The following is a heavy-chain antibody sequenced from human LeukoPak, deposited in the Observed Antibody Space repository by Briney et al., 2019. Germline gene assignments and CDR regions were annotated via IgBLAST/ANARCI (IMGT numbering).Heavy chain of an antibody. CDR2: IHYSGST. V-gene: IGHV4-59*08. CDR3: ARRGLNQQNFDY. Sequence: SETLSLTCTVSDDSINNNCWSWIRQPPGKELECVGYIHYSGSTNYSPSLKSRVTISIDTSKNQFSLKLNSVTAADTAVYYCARRGLNQQNFDYWGQGTLVTVSS. CDR1: DDSINNNC. D-gene: IGHD6-13*01. J-gene: IGHJ4*02.